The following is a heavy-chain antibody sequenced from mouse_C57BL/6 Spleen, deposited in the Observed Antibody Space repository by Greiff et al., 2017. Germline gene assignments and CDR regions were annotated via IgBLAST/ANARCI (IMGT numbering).Heavy chain of an antibody. CDR3: ARTQGRGDYFDD. CDR2: INPSTGGT. CDR1: GYSFTGYY. V-gene: IGHV1-42*01. J-gene: IGHJ2*01. Sequence: VQLQQSGPELVKPGASVKISCKASGYSFTGYYMNWVKQSPEKSLEWIWEINPSTGGTTYNQKFKAKATLTVDKSSSTAYMQLKSQTSEGSAVYYCARTQGRGDYFDDRGQGTTLTVSS. D-gene: IGHD3-3*01.